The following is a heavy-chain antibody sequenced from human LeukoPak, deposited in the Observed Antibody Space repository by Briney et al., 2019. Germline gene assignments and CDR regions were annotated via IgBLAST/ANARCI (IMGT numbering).Heavy chain of an antibody. CDR2: IYASGST. D-gene: IGHD2-2*01. CDR3: AGAPAASLDWRSPLDY. J-gene: IGHJ4*02. V-gene: IGHV4-61*09. CDR1: GGSISSSNYY. Sequence: PSETLSLTCTVSGGSISSSNYYWSWHPQPAGKGRMWIGHIYASGSTNSNPFLKSLVTISVDTSKNQLSLKLTSVTAADTAVYYCAGAPAASLDWRSPLDYWGQGTLVTVAS.